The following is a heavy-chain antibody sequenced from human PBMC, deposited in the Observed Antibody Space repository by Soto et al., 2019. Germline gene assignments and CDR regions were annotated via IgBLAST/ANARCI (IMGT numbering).Heavy chain of an antibody. D-gene: IGHD2-8*01. CDR2: IIPIFGTA. CDR1: GGTFSSYA. Sequence: QVQLVQSGAEVKKPGSSVKVSCKASGGTFSSYAISWVRQAPGQGLKWMGGIIPIFGTANYAQKFQGRVTITADESTSTAYMELSSLRSEDTAVYYCARDCTNGVCYPSEYNWFDPWGQGTLVTVSS. V-gene: IGHV1-69*01. CDR3: ARDCTNGVCYPSEYNWFDP. J-gene: IGHJ5*02.